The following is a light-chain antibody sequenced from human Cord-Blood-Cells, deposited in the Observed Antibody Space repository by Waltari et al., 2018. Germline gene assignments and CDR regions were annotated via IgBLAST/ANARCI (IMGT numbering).Light chain of an antibody. J-gene: IGLJ1*01. CDR2: DVS. CDR1: SSYVGGYNY. Sequence: QSALTQPASVSGSPGQSITISCTGTSSYVGGYNYVSWYQQHPGKAPKLMIYDVSNRPSGVSNRCSGSKSGNTASLTISGLQAEDEADYYCSSYTSSSTPYVFGTGTKVTVL. V-gene: IGLV2-14*01. CDR3: SSYTSSSTPYV.